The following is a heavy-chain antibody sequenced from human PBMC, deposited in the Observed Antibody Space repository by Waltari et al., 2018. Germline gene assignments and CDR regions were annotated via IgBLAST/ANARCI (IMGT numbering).Heavy chain of an antibody. D-gene: IGHD2-15*01. CDR3: AKGGDCNGGSCNFDY. J-gene: IGHJ4*02. CDR1: GYTFTDWY. Sequence: QVQLVQSGAEVKKPGASVKVSCKASGYTFTDWYMYWVRQAPGQGLEWMGRISLNSGGTNDAQKFQGRVTMTRDTSISTAYMELSRLTSDDTAVYYCAKGGDCNGGSCNFDYWGQGTVVTVSS. CDR2: ISLNSGGT. V-gene: IGHV1-2*06.